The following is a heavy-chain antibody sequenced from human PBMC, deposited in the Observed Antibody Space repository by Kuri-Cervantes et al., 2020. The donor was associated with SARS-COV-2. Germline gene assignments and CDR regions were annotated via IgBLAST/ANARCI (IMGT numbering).Heavy chain of an antibody. CDR3: ARVYGSYDYYFDY. D-gene: IGHD1-26*01. Sequence: SQTLSLTCVVSGGSQTTYHWSWIRQPAGKGLEWLGRIYIHGGTTYNPSLRGRVSMSLDMSRNQFSLKMESVTSADTAVYYCARVYGSYDYYFDYWGQGTLVTVSS. CDR1: GGSQTTYH. V-gene: IGHV4-59*10. J-gene: IGHJ4*02. CDR2: IYIHGGT.